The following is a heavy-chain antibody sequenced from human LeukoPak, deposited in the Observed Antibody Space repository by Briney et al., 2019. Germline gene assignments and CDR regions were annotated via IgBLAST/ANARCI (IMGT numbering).Heavy chain of an antibody. CDR1: GFTFSSYE. CDR2: ISGSGSAI. Sequence: PGGSLRLSCAASGFTFSSYEMNWVRQAPGKGLEWVSYISGSGSAIYYADSVKGRFTISRDNAKNSLYLQMNSLRAEDTAVYYCARAHNWKYGSFDFWGQGTLVTVSS. D-gene: IGHD1-7*01. CDR3: ARAHNWKYGSFDF. J-gene: IGHJ4*02. V-gene: IGHV3-48*03.